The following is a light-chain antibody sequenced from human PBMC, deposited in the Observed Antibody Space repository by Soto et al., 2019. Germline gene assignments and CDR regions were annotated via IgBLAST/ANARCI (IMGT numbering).Light chain of an antibody. CDR2: VAS. J-gene: IGKJ4*01. CDR3: QQSSSTPQT. Sequence: DIQMTQSPSSLSASVGDRVTITCRASQSISSHLHWYQQKPGKAPKLLINVASTLQSGVPSRFSGSGSGTDFTLAITSLQPEDFATYYCQQSSSTPQTFGGGTRVEIK. V-gene: IGKV1-39*01. CDR1: QSISSH.